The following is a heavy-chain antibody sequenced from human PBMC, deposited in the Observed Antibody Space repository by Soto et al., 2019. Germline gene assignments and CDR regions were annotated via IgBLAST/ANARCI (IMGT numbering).Heavy chain of an antibody. CDR2: TIPIFGTA. V-gene: IGHV1-69*13. CDR3: ARARPLGYCSSTSCYNRFDP. CDR1: GGTFSSHA. Sequence: SVKVSCKASGGTFSSHAISWVRQAPGQGLEWMGGTIPIFGTANYAQKFQGRVTITADESTSTAYMELSSLRSEDTAVYYCARARPLGYCSSTSCYNRFDPWGQGTLVTVSS. J-gene: IGHJ5*02. D-gene: IGHD2-2*01.